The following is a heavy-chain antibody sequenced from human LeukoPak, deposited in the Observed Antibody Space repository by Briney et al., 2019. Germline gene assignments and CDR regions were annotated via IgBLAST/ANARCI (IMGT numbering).Heavy chain of an antibody. CDR1: TDSRNTYY. J-gene: IGHJ4*02. Sequence: SETLSLTCSVSTDSRNTYYWSWIRQSPGKGLEWSGHIYHSGSPDYNPSLQSRVTISIDMSKKQFSLKLTSVTVADTAMYYCVRLRWELLAPYFDHWGQGSLVIVSS. CDR2: IYHSGSP. V-gene: IGHV4-59*01. D-gene: IGHD2-15*01. CDR3: VRLRWELLAPYFDH.